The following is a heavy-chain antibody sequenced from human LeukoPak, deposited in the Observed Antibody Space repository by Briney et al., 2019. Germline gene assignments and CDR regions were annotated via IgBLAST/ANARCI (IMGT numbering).Heavy chain of an antibody. CDR2: IIPIFGTA. D-gene: IGHD6-19*01. Sequence: SVKVSCKASGYTFTGYYMHWVRQAPGQGLEWMGGIIPIFGTANYAQKFQGRVTITADESTSTAYMELSSLRSEDTAVYYCARLRYSSGWLNEYYFDYWGQGTLVTVSS. J-gene: IGHJ4*02. V-gene: IGHV1-69*13. CDR1: GYTFTGYY. CDR3: ARLRYSSGWLNEYYFDY.